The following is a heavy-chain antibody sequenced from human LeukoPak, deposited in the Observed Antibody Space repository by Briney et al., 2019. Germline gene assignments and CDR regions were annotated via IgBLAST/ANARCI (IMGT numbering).Heavy chain of an antibody. D-gene: IGHD6-13*01. CDR1: GFTFDDYT. V-gene: IGHV3-43*01. J-gene: IGHJ6*02. CDR3: AKDRGIAAAARNYYYYYGMDV. CDR2: ISWDGGST. Sequence: GGSLRLSCAASGFTFDDYTMHWVRQAPGKGLEWVSLISWDGGSTYYADSVKGRFTISRDNSKNSLYLQMNSLRTEDTALYYCAKDRGIAAAARNYYYYYGMDVWGQGTTVTVSS.